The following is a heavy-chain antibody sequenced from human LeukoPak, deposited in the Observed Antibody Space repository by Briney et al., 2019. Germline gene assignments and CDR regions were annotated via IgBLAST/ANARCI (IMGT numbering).Heavy chain of an antibody. J-gene: IGHJ6*03. CDR3: TTDTPYYYDSSGYYYYYYMDV. V-gene: IGHV3-15*01. Sequence: GGSLRLSCAASGFTFSNAWMSWVRQAPGKGLEWVGRIRSKTDGGTTDYAAPVKGRFTISRDDSKNTLYLQMNSLKTEDTAVYYCTTDTPYYYDSSGYYYYYYMDVWGKGTTVTVSS. D-gene: IGHD3-22*01. CDR1: GFTFSNAW. CDR2: IRSKTDGGTT.